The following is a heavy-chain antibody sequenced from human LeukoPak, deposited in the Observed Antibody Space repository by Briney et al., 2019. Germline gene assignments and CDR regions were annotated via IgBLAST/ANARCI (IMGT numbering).Heavy chain of an antibody. CDR2: ISSTSNDI. D-gene: IGHD6-19*01. CDR3: ARVGTQWLVPGQGNFDY. J-gene: IGHJ4*02. CDR1: GFTFSSYS. V-gene: IGHV3-21*01. Sequence: PGGSLRLSCAASGFTFSSYSMNWVRQAPGKGLEWVSSISSTSNDIYYADSVKGRFTISRDNAKNSLYLQMNSLRAEDTAVYYCARVGTQWLVPGQGNFDYWGQGTLVTVSS.